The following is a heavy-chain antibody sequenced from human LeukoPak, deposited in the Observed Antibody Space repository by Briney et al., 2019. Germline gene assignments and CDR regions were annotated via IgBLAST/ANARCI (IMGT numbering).Heavy chain of an antibody. V-gene: IGHV3-53*01. CDR2: IYSGGST. CDR3: ARDRVSSGFRDYFDY. CDR1: GFTVSSNY. J-gene: IGHJ4*02. Sequence: GGSLRLSCAASGFTVSSNYMSWVRQAPGKGLEWVSVIYSGGSTYYADSVKGRFTISRDNSKNTLYLQMNSLRAEDTAVYYCARDRVSSGFRDYFDYWGQGTLVTVSS. D-gene: IGHD6-19*01.